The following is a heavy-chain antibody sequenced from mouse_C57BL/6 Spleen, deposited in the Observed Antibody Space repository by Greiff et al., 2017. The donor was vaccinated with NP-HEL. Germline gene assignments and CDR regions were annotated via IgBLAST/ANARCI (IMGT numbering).Heavy chain of an antibody. D-gene: IGHD3-3*01. J-gene: IGHJ3*01. CDR1: GFNIKDYY. CDR3: AREGLAY. V-gene: IGHV14-2*01. Sequence: EVKLQESGAELVKPGASVKLSCTASGFNIKDYYMHWVKQRTEQGLEWIGRIDPEDGETKYAPKCQGKATITADTSSNTAYLQLSSLTSEDTAVYYCAREGLAYWGQGTLVTVSA. CDR2: IDPEDGET.